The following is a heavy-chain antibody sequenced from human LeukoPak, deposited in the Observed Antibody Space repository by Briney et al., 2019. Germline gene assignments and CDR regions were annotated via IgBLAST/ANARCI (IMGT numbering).Heavy chain of an antibody. Sequence: PGGSLRLSCAASGFTFSSCGMHWVRQASGKGLEWVAVISYDGSKKYYADSVKGRFTISRDNSKNTLYLQMNSLRDEDTAVYYCAPRGGYYGSGSYYGFDPWGQGTLVTVSS. CDR3: APRGGYYGSGSYYGFDP. J-gene: IGHJ5*02. CDR1: GFTFSSCG. CDR2: ISYDGSKK. D-gene: IGHD3-10*01. V-gene: IGHV3-30*03.